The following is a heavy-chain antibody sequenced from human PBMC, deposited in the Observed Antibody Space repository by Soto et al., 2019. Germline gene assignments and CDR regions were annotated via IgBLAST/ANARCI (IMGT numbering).Heavy chain of an antibody. CDR2: IFTSSSTI. Sequence: EVQLVESGGGLVQPGGSLRLSCAASGFTFKSYSMNWVRQAPGKGLEWISYIFTSSSTIYYADSVKGRFTISRDNAKNSLYLQMNCLGAEDTAVYYCARDRGEWPDAFDIWGQGTMVTVSS. D-gene: IGHD3-16*01. CDR3: ARDRGEWPDAFDI. J-gene: IGHJ3*02. CDR1: GFTFKSYS. V-gene: IGHV3-48*01.